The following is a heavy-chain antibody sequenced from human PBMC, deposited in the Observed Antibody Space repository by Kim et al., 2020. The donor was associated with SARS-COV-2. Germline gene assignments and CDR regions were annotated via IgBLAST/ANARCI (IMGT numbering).Heavy chain of an antibody. CDR1: GFTFSSYA. CDR2: ISYDGSNK. J-gene: IGHJ4*02. V-gene: IGHV3-30-3*01. D-gene: IGHD6-6*01. CDR3: ARDAMRGAARPIFDY. Sequence: GGSLRLSCAASGFTFSSYAMHWVRQAPGKGLEWVAVISYDGSNKYYADSVKGRFTISRDNSKNTLYLQMNSLRAEDTAVYYCARDAMRGAARPIFDYWGQGTLVTVSS.